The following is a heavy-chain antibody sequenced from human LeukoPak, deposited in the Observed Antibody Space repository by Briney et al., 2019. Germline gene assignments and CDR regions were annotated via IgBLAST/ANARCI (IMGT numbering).Heavy chain of an antibody. CDR3: ASGFRGAYYYYMDV. J-gene: IGHJ6*03. CDR2: IYYSGST. D-gene: IGHD3-10*01. Sequence: SETLSLTCAVYGGSFSGYYWSWIRQPPGKGLEWIGYIYYSGSTNYNPSLKSRVTISVDTSKNQFSLKLSSVTAADTAVYYCASGFRGAYYYYMDVWGKGTTVTVSS. CDR1: GGSFSGYY. V-gene: IGHV4-59*01.